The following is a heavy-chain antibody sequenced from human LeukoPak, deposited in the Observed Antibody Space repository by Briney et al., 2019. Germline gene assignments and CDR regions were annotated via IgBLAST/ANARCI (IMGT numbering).Heavy chain of an antibody. V-gene: IGHV3-11*01. CDR1: GFTFSDYY. Sequence: GGSLRLSCAASGFTFSDYYMSWIRQAPGKGLEWVSYISSSGSTIYYADSVKGRFTISRDNAKNSLYLQMNSLRAEDTAVYYCAREKSRDGIVVVTHDAFDIWGQGTMVTVSS. J-gene: IGHJ3*02. CDR2: ISSSGSTI. D-gene: IGHD3-22*01. CDR3: AREKSRDGIVVVTHDAFDI.